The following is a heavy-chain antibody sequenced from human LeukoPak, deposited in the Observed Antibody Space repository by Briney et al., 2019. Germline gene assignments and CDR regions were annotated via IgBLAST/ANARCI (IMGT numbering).Heavy chain of an antibody. V-gene: IGHV3-49*04. CDR1: GFTFGDFA. CDR3: ATTRTITSIWYYFDY. J-gene: IGHJ4*02. D-gene: IGHD6-13*01. Sequence: GRSLRLSCTGSGFTFGDFALGWVRQSLGEGLEWVGFIRSKAYGGTTEYAASVKGRFTISRDDSKSITYLQMSGLNSEDTGVYYCATTRTITSIWYYFDYWGQGALVTVSS. CDR2: IRSKAYGGTT.